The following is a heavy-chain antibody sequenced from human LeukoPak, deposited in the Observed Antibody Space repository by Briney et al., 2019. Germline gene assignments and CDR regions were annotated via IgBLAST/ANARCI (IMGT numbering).Heavy chain of an antibody. J-gene: IGHJ4*02. CDR1: GGTFSSYA. V-gene: IGHV1-69*13. CDR2: IIPIFGTA. Sequence: ASVKVSCKASGGTFSSYAISWVRQAPGQGLEWMGGIIPIFGTANYAQKFQSRVTITADESTSTAYMELSSLRSEDTAVYYCARDHGGEGYFDYWGQGTLVTVSS. CDR3: ARDHGGEGYFDY. D-gene: IGHD4-23*01.